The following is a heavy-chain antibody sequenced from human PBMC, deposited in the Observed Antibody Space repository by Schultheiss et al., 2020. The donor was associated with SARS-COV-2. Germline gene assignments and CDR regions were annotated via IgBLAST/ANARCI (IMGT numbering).Heavy chain of an antibody. V-gene: IGHV1-2*06. J-gene: IGHJ6*02. Sequence: ASVKVSCKTSGYIFTYHYIHWVRQAPGQGLEWMGRINPDSGATSSAQRFQGRVTMTRDTSISTAYMELSRLRSDDTAVYYCARVVGGPTFEAFFGMDVWGQGTTVTVSS. D-gene: IGHD1-26*01. CDR1: GYIFTYHY. CDR3: ARVVGGPTFEAFFGMDV. CDR2: INPDSGAT.